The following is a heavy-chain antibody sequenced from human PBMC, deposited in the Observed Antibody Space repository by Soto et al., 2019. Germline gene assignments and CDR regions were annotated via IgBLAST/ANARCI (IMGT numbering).Heavy chain of an antibody. D-gene: IGHD2-15*01. CDR1: GYTFSSYH. V-gene: IGHV1-46*01. CDR3: ARDGGPNALDY. CDR2: INPSGGSA. J-gene: IGHJ4*02. Sequence: QVQVVQSGAEVKKPGASVKVSCKASGYTFSSYHIHWARQAPGQGLEWMGIINPSGGSATYAQKFQGRVTVTRDTSTSTVYMELSSLRSEDTAVYYCARDGGPNALDYWGQGTLVTVSS.